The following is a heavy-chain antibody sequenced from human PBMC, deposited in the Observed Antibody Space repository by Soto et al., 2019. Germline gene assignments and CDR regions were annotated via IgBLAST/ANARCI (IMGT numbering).Heavy chain of an antibody. CDR2: ISGSGGKT. CDR3: GRSSYFDY. V-gene: IGHV3-23*01. Sequence: DVQLWESGGGLVQPGGSLRLSCAASGFSFGSYALSWVRQAPGKGLEWVSTISGSGGKTFYADSVKGRFSISRNTSQNTLSRQMYSLRADDTATYYCGRSSYFDYWGQVTRFTVSS. CDR1: GFSFGSYA. J-gene: IGHJ4*02.